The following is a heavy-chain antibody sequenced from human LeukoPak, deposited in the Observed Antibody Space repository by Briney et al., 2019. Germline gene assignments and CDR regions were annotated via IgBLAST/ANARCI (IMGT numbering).Heavy chain of an antibody. D-gene: IGHD3-22*01. CDR1: GYTLTELS. CDR2: INPSGGST. CDR3: AREYDSSGAGAFDI. V-gene: IGHV1-46*01. Sequence: GASVKVSCKVSGYTLTELSMHWVRQAPGQGLEWMGIINPSGGSTSYAQKFQGRVTMTRDTSTSTVYMELSSLRSEDTAVYYCAREYDSSGAGAFDIWGQGTMVTVSS. J-gene: IGHJ3*02.